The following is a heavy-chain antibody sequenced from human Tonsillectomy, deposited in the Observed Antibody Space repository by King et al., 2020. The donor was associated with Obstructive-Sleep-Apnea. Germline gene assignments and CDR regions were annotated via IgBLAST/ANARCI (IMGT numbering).Heavy chain of an antibody. J-gene: IGHJ6*02. Sequence: VQLVESGAEVKKPGASVKVSCKASGYTFTSYYMHWVRQAPGQGLDRMGIINPSGGSTSYAQKFQGRVTMTRDTSTSTVYMELSSLRSEDTAVYYCARDLLLWFGELLYSTYGMDVWGQGTTVTVSS. D-gene: IGHD3-10*01. CDR1: GYTFTSYY. V-gene: IGHV1-46*01. CDR2: INPSGGST. CDR3: ARDLLLWFGELLYSTYGMDV.